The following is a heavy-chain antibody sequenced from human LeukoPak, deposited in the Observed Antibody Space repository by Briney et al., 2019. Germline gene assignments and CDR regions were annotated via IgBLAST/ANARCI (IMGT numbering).Heavy chain of an antibody. D-gene: IGHD5-18*01. CDR3: ARLTGMVWYTALAIGNYFDY. CDR2: IFYSGTT. Sequence: TSETLSLTCTVSGGSISSSSFYWGWLRQSPGKGLEWIGNIFYSGTTYYNPSLKSRVTISVDTSKNQFSLTLSSVTAADTAVYYCARLTGMVWYTALAIGNYFDYWGQGTLVTVSS. J-gene: IGHJ4*02. CDR1: GGSISSSSFY. V-gene: IGHV4-39*01.